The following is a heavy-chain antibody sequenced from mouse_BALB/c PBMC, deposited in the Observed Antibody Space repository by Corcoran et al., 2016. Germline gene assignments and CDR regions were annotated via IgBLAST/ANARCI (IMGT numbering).Heavy chain of an antibody. CDR1: GYTFPEYT. D-gene: IGHD2-10*02. J-gene: IGHJ3*01. CDR2: INPNNGGT. Sequence: EVQLQQSGPELVKPGASVKISCKTSGYTFPEYTMHWGKQSHGKSLEWIGGINPNNGGTSYNQKFKGKATLTVDKSSNTAYMELRSLTSEDSAVYYCARGREYGKPFAYWGQGTLVTVSA. V-gene: IGHV1-18*01. CDR3: ARGREYGKPFAY.